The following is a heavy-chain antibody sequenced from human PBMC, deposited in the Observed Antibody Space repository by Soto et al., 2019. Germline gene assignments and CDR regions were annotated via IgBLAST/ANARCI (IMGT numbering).Heavy chain of an antibody. CDR3: ARLWSERETNFDY. J-gene: IGHJ4*02. CDR2: IRSKANSYAT. CDR1: GYTFSDSA. D-gene: IGHD1-26*01. V-gene: IGHV3-73*02. Sequence: EVQLVESGGGLVQPGWSLKLSCAASGYTFSDSAMHWVRQASGKGLEWVGRIRSKANSYATVYVASMKGRFTISRDDSKNTAYLQKNSLKTEDTAVYYCARLWSERETNFDYWGQGTLVSVSS.